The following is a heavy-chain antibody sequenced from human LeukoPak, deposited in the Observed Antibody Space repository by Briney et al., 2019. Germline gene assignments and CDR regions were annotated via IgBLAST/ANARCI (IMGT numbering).Heavy chain of an antibody. CDR2: INTNTGSP. CDR3: ARVIWFGELTDAFDI. Sequence: ASVKVSCKASGYTFTSYAMNWVRQAPGQGLEWMGWINTNTGSPTYAQGFTGRFVFSLDTSVSTAYLQISSLKAEDTAVYYCARVIWFGELTDAFDIWGQGTMVTVSS. V-gene: IGHV7-4-1*02. J-gene: IGHJ3*02. CDR1: GYTFTSYA. D-gene: IGHD3-10*01.